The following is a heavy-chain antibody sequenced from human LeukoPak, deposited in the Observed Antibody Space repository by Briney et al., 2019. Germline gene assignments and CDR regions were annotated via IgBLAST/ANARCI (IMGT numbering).Heavy chain of an antibody. CDR2: ISYDGSNK. J-gene: IGHJ4*02. Sequence: PGRSLRLSCAASGFTFSSYAMHWVRQAPGKGLEWVAVISYDGSNKYYADSVKGRFTISRDNSKNTLYLQMNSLRAEDTAVYYCAKDRHTAMVTGSFDYWGQGTLVTVSS. CDR3: AKDRHTAMVTGSFDY. V-gene: IGHV3-30-3*01. CDR1: GFTFSSYA. D-gene: IGHD5-18*01.